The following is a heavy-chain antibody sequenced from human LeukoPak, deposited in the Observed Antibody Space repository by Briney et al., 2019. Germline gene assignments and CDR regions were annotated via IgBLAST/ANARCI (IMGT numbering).Heavy chain of an antibody. CDR2: INPNSGGT. V-gene: IGHV1-2*02. CDR1: GYTFTGYY. CDR3: ARDAGYCSSTSCYEGTNWFDP. Sequence: ASAKVSCKASGYTFTGYYMHWVRQAPGQGLEWMGWINPNSGGTNYAQKFQGRVTMTRDTSISTAYMELSRLRSDDTAVYYCARDAGYCSSTSCYEGTNWFDPWGQGTLVTVSS. J-gene: IGHJ5*02. D-gene: IGHD2-2*01.